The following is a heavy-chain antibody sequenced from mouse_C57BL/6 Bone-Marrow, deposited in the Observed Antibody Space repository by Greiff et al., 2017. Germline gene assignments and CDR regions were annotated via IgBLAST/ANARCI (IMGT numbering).Heavy chain of an antibody. CDR1: GYTFTSYW. CDR2: IYPGGGYT. V-gene: IGHV1-63*01. D-gene: IGHD2-3*01. CDR3: ARSWGYSSFAY. Sequence: QVQLQQPGAELVKPGASVKLSCKASGYTFTSYWIGWAKQRPGHGLEWIGDIYPGGGYTNYNEKFKGKATLTADKSSSTAYMQFSSLTSEDSAIYYCARSWGYSSFAYWGQGTLVTVSA. J-gene: IGHJ3*01.